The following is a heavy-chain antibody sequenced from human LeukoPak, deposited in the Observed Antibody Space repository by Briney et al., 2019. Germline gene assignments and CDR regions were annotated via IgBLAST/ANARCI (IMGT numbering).Heavy chain of an antibody. V-gene: IGHV3-30*18. CDR1: GFTFSSYG. J-gene: IGHJ6*02. D-gene: IGHD1-26*01. Sequence: PGGPLRLSCVGSGFTFSSYGMHWVRQAPGKGLEWVAVISYDGSNKYYADSVKGRFTISRDNSKNTLYLQMTSLRAEDTAVYSCSKDHKWELDYDYYGVDVWGQGTTVTVSS. CDR2: ISYDGSNK. CDR3: SKDHKWELDYDYYGVDV.